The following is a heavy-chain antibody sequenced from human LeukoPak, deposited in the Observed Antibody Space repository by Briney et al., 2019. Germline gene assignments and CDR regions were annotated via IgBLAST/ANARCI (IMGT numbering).Heavy chain of an antibody. Sequence: SETLSLTCTVSGGSISSSSYYWGWIRQPPGKGLEWIGSIYYSGSTYYNPSLKSRVTISVDTSKNQFSLKLSSVTAADTAVYYCARVGYGSGSYFSFDPWGQGTLVTVSS. CDR3: ARVGYGSGSYFSFDP. CDR2: IYYSGST. D-gene: IGHD3-10*01. V-gene: IGHV4-39*07. J-gene: IGHJ5*02. CDR1: GGSISSSSYY.